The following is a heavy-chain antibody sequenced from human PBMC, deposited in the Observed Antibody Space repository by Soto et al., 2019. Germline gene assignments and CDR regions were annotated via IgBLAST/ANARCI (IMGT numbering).Heavy chain of an antibody. Sequence: GGSLRLSCAASGFTFSSYAMHWVRQAPGKGLEWVAVISYDGSNKYYADSVKGRFTISRDNSKNTLYLQMNSLRAEDTAVYYCARDLENGEVYYDSSGYYGYWGQGTLVTVSS. CDR1: GFTFSSYA. J-gene: IGHJ4*02. CDR2: ISYDGSNK. V-gene: IGHV3-30-3*01. D-gene: IGHD3-22*01. CDR3: ARDLENGEVYYDSSGYYGY.